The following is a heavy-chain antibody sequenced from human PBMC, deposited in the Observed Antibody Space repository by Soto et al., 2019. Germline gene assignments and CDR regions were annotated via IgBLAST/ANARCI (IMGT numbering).Heavy chain of an antibody. CDR1: GGSISSSNYY. V-gene: IGHV4-39*01. CDR3: ARMGDFWSGPGELEP. CDR2: VYYNGFT. D-gene: IGHD3-3*01. J-gene: IGHJ5*02. Sequence: QLQLRESGPGLVKPSETLSLTCTVSGGSISSSNYYWAWIRQSPGKGLEWIGSVYYNGFTYYNPSLKGRVTISVDTSKNQFSLKLTSVTAADTAVYYCARMGDFWSGPGELEPWGQGTLVTVSS.